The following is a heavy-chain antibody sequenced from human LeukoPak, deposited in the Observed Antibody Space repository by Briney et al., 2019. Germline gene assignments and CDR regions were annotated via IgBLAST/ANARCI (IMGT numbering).Heavy chain of an antibody. V-gene: IGHV3-11*01. CDR3: ARDNPYGPLDY. CDR2: ISSSGSTI. Sequence: GGSLRLSCAASGFTFSDYYMSWIRQAPGEGLEWVSYISSSGSTIYYADSVKGRFTISRDNAKNSLYLQMNSLRAEDTAVYYCARDNPYGPLDYWGQGTLVTVSS. CDR1: GFTFSDYY. D-gene: IGHD4-17*01. J-gene: IGHJ4*02.